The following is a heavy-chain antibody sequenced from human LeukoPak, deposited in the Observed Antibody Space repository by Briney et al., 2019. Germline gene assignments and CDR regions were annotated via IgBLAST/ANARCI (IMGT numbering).Heavy chain of an antibody. J-gene: IGHJ1*01. CDR2: FDPEDGET. CDR3: ATGPILRFLEGPPLLQH. Sequence: ASVKVSCKVSGYALTELSMHWVRQAPGKGLEWMGGFDPEDGETIYAQKFQGRVTMTEDTSTDTAYMELSSLRSEDTAVYYCATGPILRFLEGPPLLQHWGQGTLVTVSS. D-gene: IGHD3-3*01. CDR1: GYALTELS. V-gene: IGHV1-24*01.